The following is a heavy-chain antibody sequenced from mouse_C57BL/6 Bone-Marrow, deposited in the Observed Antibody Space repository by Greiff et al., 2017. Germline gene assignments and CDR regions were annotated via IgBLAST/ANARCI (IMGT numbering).Heavy chain of an antibody. D-gene: IGHD4-1*01. CDR3: AKKGDWEKDAMDY. CDR1: GFSLTSYG. J-gene: IGHJ4*01. V-gene: IGHV2-5*01. Sequence: VQLQQSGPGLVQPSPCLSITCTVSGFSLTSYGVHWVRQSPGQGLEWLGVIWRGGSTDYNAAFMSRLSITKDNSKSQVFFKMNSLQADDTAIYYSAKKGDWEKDAMDYWGQGTSVTVSS. CDR2: IWRGGST.